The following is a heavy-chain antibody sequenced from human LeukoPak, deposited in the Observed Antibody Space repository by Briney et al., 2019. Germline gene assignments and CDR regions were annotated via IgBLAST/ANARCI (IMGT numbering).Heavy chain of an antibody. CDR1: GFTFSSYG. D-gene: IGHD2-2*01. CDR2: ISSSSSYI. V-gene: IGHV3-21*01. J-gene: IGHJ4*02. Sequence: GGSLRLSCAASGFTFSSYGMSWVRQAPGKGLEWVSSISSSSSYIYYADSVKGRFTISRDNAKNSLYLQMNSLRAEDTAVYYCARALSSTSCDDYWGQGTLVTVSS. CDR3: ARALSSTSCDDY.